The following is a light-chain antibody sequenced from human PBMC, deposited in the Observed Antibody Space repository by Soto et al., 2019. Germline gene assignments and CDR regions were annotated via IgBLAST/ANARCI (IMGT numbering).Light chain of an antibody. CDR2: EVI. Sequence: QSALTQPPSVSGSPGQSVTISCTGTSSDVGKYDRVSWYQQPPGTAPKLIIYEVINRPSGVPARFSGSKSGNTASLTISGLQAEDEAGYYCSSYMSTSRYVFGAGTKLTVL. CDR3: SSYMSTSRYV. CDR1: SSDVGKYDR. V-gene: IGLV2-18*02. J-gene: IGLJ1*01.